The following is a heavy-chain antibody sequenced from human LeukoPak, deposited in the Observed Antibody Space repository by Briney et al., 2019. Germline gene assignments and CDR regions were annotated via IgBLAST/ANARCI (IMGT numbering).Heavy chain of an antibody. J-gene: IGHJ4*02. Sequence: KPGGSLRLSCAASGLTFSNAWMSWDRQAPGKGLEWVGRVKSKTDGGTTDYAAPVKGRFTISRDDSKNTLYLQMNSLETEDTAVYYCATVYYYDSSGFYYFDYWGQGTLVTVSS. V-gene: IGHV3-15*01. D-gene: IGHD3-22*01. CDR2: VKSKTDGGTT. CDR1: GLTFSNAW. CDR3: ATVYYYDSSGFYYFDY.